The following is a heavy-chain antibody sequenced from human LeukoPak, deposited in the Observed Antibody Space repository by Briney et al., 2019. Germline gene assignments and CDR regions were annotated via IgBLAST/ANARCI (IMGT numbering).Heavy chain of an antibody. J-gene: IGHJ4*02. D-gene: IGHD6-13*01. CDR1: GFTFDDYA. Sequence: GGSLRLSCAASGFTFDDYAMHWVRQAPGKGLEWVSGITWNSGSIGYADSVKGRFTISRDNAKNSLYLQMNSLRAEDTALYYCAKAFIAAAGIETETTFDYWGQGTLVTVSS. CDR2: ITWNSGSI. V-gene: IGHV3-9*01. CDR3: AKAFIAAAGIETETTFDY.